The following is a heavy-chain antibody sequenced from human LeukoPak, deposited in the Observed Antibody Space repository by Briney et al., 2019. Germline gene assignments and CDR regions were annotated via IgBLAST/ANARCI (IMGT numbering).Heavy chain of an antibody. V-gene: IGHV1-2*02. CDR2: INPNSGGT. CDR1: GYTFTGYY. J-gene: IGHJ4*02. Sequence: ASVKVSCKASGYTFTGYYMHWVRQAPGQGLEWMGWINPNSGGTNYAQKFQGRVTMTRDTSISTAYIELSRLRSDDTAVYYCARDPGGGIVVVPAALGFDYWGQGTLVTVSS. CDR3: ARDPGGGIVVVPAALGFDY. D-gene: IGHD2-2*01.